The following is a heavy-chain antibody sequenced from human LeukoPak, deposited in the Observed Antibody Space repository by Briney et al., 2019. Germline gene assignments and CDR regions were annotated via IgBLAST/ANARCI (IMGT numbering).Heavy chain of an antibody. J-gene: IGHJ4*02. CDR1: GFTFSSYA. CDR3: ARDSYMFGSDY. CDR2: ISAAGGIT. D-gene: IGHD3-10*02. V-gene: IGHV3-23*01. Sequence: GGSLRLSCAASGFTFSSYAMSWVRQAPGKGLEWVSTISAAGGITYYADSVKGRFTISRDNAKNSVFLQMNTLRAEDTAIYYCARDSYMFGSDYWGQGTLVTVSS.